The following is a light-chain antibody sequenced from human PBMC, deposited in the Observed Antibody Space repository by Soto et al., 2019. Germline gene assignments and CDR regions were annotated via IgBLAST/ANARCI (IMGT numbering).Light chain of an antibody. J-gene: IGLJ2*01. CDR2: DVT. V-gene: IGLV2-14*01. Sequence: QPVLTQPASVSGSPGQSITISCTGTSSDVGGYDYVSWYQQHPGEAPRLMIYDVTNRPSGVSNRFSGSKSGNTAALTIAGLQAEDEAGYYCSSYTSSVSVLFGGGTKLTVL. CDR1: SSDVGGYDY. CDR3: SSYTSSVSVL.